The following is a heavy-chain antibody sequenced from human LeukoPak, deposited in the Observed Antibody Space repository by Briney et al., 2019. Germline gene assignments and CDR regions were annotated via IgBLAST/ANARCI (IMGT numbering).Heavy chain of an antibody. CDR1: GGSISSYY. CDR3: ARDVVILTGYYIFDY. V-gene: IGHV4-59*12. D-gene: IGHD3-9*01. Sequence: KPSETLSLTCTVSGGSISSYYWSWIRQPPGKGLEWIGYIYYSGSTYYNPSLKSRVTISVDTSKNQFSLKLSSVTAADTAVYYCARDVVILTGYYIFDYWGQGTLVTVSS. CDR2: IYYSGST. J-gene: IGHJ4*02.